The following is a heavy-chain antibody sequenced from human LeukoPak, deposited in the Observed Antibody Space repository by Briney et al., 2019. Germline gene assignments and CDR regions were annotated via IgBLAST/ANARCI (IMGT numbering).Heavy chain of an antibody. V-gene: IGHV3-23*01. D-gene: IGHD3-10*01. CDR1: GFTFNSYA. CDR2: VSGSGGST. CDR3: AQKGYGSLTYFDS. J-gene: IGHJ4*02. Sequence: GGSLRLSCAASGFTFNSYAMSWVRQAPGKGLEWVSGVSGSGGSTYYADSVKGRFTISRDNSKNTLYLQMNSLRAEDTAVYYCAQKGYGSLTYFDSWGQGTLVTVSS.